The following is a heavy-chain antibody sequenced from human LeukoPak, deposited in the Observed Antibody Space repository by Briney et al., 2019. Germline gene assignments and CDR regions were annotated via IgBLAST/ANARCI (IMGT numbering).Heavy chain of an antibody. D-gene: IGHD3/OR15-3a*01. CDR2: IHPNSGGT. Sequence: ASVNVSCKTSVYAFIDHHMHWVRQAPGQGLEWMGWIHPNSGGTNYAQRFQGRVTMTRDTSISTVYMELSRLRSDDTAVYYCARGTFDPWGQGTLVTVSS. V-gene: IGHV1-2*02. CDR1: VYAFIDHH. CDR3: ARGTFDP. J-gene: IGHJ5*02.